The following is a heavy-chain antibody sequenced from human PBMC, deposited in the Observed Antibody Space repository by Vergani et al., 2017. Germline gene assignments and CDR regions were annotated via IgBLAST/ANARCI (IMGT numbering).Heavy chain of an antibody. Sequence: VELLESGGGLAQPGGSLRVSCSASGFRVTTYYMSWVRQAPGKGLEWVSVIKSDGRTSYAESVGGRFTISRDTSRNAVYLQMNILRVEDTGVYYCTRSEXSGTTCYGHYFDLWGHGILVTVSS. V-gene: IGHV3-66*02. CDR1: GFRVTTYY. D-gene: IGHD5-12*01. CDR2: IKSDGRT. CDR3: TRSEXSGTTCYGHYFDL. J-gene: IGHJ4*01.